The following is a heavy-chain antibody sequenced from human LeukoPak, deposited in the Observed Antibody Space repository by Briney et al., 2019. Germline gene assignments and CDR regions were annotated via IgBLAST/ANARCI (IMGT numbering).Heavy chain of an antibody. D-gene: IGHD6-13*01. CDR1: GYTFTSYA. CDR2: INAGNGNT. J-gene: IGHJ6*03. CDR3: ARATSIAAADPFFYYYYYMDV. Sequence: ASVKVSCKASGYTFTSYAMHWVRQAPGQRLEWMGWINAGNGNTKYSQKFQGRVTITADESTSTAYMELSSLRSEDTAVYYCARATSIAAADPFFYYYYYMDVWGKGTTVTVSS. V-gene: IGHV1-3*01.